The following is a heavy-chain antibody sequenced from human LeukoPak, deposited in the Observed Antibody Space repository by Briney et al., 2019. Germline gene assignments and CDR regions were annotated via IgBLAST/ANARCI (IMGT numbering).Heavy chain of an antibody. J-gene: IGHJ4*02. CDR3: TTDGAISMVRGISDY. CDR1: GFTFSNAW. D-gene: IGHD3-10*01. Sequence: GGSLRLSCAASGFTFSNAWMSWVRQAPGKGLEWVGLIKSKTDGGTTDYAAPAKGRFTISRDDSKNTLSLQMNSLKTEDTAVYYCTTDGAISMVRGISDYWGQGTLVTVSS. CDR2: IKSKTDGGTT. V-gene: IGHV3-15*01.